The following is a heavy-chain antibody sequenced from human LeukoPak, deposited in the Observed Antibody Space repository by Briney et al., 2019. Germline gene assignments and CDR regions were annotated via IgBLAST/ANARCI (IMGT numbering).Heavy chain of an antibody. CDR3: ARLIAEGSDAFDI. V-gene: IGHV5-51*01. CDR2: IYPGNSDT. J-gene: IGHJ3*02. CDR1: GYSFINYW. D-gene: IGHD6-13*01. Sequence: GESLKISCKGSGYSFINYWIGWVRQMPGKGLECMGIIYPGNSDTRYNPSFQGQVTISADKSITTAYLQRSSLKASDTAIYYCARLIAEGSDAFDIWGQGTMVTVSS.